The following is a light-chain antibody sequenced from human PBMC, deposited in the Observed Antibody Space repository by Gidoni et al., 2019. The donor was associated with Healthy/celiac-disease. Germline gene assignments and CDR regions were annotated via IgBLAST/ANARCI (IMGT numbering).Light chain of an antibody. CDR2: GAS. V-gene: IGKV3-15*01. CDR1: QSVSSN. J-gene: IGKJ4*01. CDR3: QQYNNWPPLT. Sequence: EIVMTQSPANLSVSPGERATLSCRASQSVSSNLAWYQQKPGQAPRLLIYGASTRATGIPARFSGSGSWTEFTLTISSLQSEDFAVYYCQQYNNWPPLTFGGGTKVEIK.